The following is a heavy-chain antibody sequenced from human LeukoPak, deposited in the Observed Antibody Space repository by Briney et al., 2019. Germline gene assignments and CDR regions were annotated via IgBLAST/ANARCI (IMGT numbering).Heavy chain of an antibody. CDR1: GFTFSSYA. J-gene: IGHJ6*02. V-gene: IGHV3-23*01. D-gene: IGHD3-3*01. CDR2: ISGSGGST. Sequence: GGSLRLSCAASGFTFSSYAMSWVRQAPGKGLERVSAISGSGGSTYYADSVKGRFTISRDNSKNTLYLQMNSLRAEDTAVYYCAKWYYDFWSGYSYYYYYGMDVWGQGTTVTVSS. CDR3: AKWYYDFWSGYSYYYYYGMDV.